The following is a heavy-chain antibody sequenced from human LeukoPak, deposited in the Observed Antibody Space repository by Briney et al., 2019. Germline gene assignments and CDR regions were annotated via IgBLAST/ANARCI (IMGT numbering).Heavy chain of an antibody. CDR1: GFTVSSNY. J-gene: IGHJ4*02. V-gene: IGHV3-53*01. Sequence: PGGSLRFSCAASGFTVSSNYMSWVRQAPGKGLEWVSVIYSGGSTYYADSVKGRFTISRDNSKNTLYLQMNSLRAEDTAVYYCVPYGLTFDYWGQGTLVTVSS. D-gene: IGHD4-17*01. CDR2: IYSGGST. CDR3: VPYGLTFDY.